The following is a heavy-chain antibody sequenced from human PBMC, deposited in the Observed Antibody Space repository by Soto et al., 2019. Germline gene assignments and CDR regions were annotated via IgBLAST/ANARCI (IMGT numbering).Heavy chain of an antibody. CDR1: GYSFTSYW. CDR2: IDPSDSYT. CDR3: ARYCSSTSCYPNGYYYYYGMDV. J-gene: IGHJ6*02. V-gene: IGHV5-10-1*01. D-gene: IGHD2-2*01. Sequence: PGESLKISCKGSGYSFTSYWISWVRQMPGKGLEGMGRIDPSDSYTNYSPSFQGHVTISADKSISTAYLQWSSLKASDTAMYYCARYCSSTSCYPNGYYYYYGMDVWGQGTTVTVSS.